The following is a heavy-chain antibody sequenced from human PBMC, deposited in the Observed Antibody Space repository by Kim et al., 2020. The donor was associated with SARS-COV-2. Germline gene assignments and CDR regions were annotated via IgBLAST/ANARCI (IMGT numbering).Heavy chain of an antibody. J-gene: IGHJ6*01. CDR1: GFTFSSYA. V-gene: IGHV3-30*04. Sequence: GGSLRLSCAASGFTFSSYAMHWVRQAPGKGLEWVAVISYDGSNKYYADSVKGRFTISRDNSKNTLYLQMNSLRAEDTAVYYCAREYYYGSGSYSYYYYG. CDR2: ISYDGSNK. D-gene: IGHD3-10*01. CDR3: AREYYYGSGSYSYYYYG.